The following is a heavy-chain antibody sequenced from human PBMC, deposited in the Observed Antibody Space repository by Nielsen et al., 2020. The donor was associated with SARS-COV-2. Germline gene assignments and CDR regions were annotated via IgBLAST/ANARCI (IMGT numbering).Heavy chain of an antibody. CDR3: ASVYGDHADAFDI. V-gene: IGHV1-69*02. J-gene: IGHJ3*02. CDR2: IIPILGIA. Sequence: WVRQAPGQGLEWMGRIIPILGIANYAQKFQGRVTITADKSTSTAYMELSSLRSEDTAVYYCASVYGDHADAFDIWGQGTMVTVSS. D-gene: IGHD4-17*01.